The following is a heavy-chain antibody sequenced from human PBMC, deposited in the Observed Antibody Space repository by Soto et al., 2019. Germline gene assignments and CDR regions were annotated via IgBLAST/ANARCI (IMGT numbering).Heavy chain of an antibody. CDR2: ISERGENT. CDR3: AAGGFCSPYLDY. D-gene: IGHD2-15*01. J-gene: IGHJ4*02. V-gene: IGHV3-23*01. CDR1: GFTYNNYA. Sequence: EVQLLESGGGLVQPGGSLRLSCAGSGFTYNNYAMSCVRQAPGKGLEWVSGISERGENTYYADSVKGRLTISRDNSKNTLYLHMNSLRAEDTAVYYCAAGGFCSPYLDYWGQGTLVTVSS.